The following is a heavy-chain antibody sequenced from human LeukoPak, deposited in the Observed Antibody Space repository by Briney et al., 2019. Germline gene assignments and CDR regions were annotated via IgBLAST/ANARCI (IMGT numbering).Heavy chain of an antibody. D-gene: IGHD3-10*01. CDR1: GYTFTTYY. CDR3: ARAPITMVRGVIVGYYFDY. Sequence: ASVKVSCKASGYTFTTYYIHWVRQAPGQGLEWMGWINPNSGGTNYAQKFQGRVTMPRDTSISTAYMELSRLRSDDTAVYYCARAPITMVRGVIVGYYFDYWGQGTLVTVSS. J-gene: IGHJ4*02. CDR2: INPNSGGT. V-gene: IGHV1-2*02.